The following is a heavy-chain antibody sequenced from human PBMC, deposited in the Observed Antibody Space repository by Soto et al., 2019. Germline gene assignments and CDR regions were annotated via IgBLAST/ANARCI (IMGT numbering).Heavy chain of an antibody. V-gene: IGHV4-59*08. D-gene: IGHD1-7*01. CDR1: GGSISSYY. J-gene: IGHJ4*02. CDR3: ARHNPTDNWNYEY. Sequence: QVQLQESGPGLVKPSETLSLTCTVSGGSISSYYWSWIRQPPGKGLEWIGYISYRGSTTYNPSLKSRVSISVETSKNQFSLKLRSVTAADTAVYFCARHNPTDNWNYEYWGQGTLVTVSS. CDR2: ISYRGST.